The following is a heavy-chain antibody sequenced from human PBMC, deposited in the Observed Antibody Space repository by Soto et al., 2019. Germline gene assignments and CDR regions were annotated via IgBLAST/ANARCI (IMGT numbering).Heavy chain of an antibody. J-gene: IGHJ4*02. D-gene: IGHD2-15*01. CDR1: GYTFTSYD. CDR3: ARGCSGGSCLLRGSFFDY. CDR2: MNPNSGNT. V-gene: IGHV1-8*01. Sequence: ASVKVSCKASGYTFTSYDINWVRQATGQGLEWMGWMNPNSGNTGYAQKFQGRVTMTRNTSTCTAYMELSSLRSEDTAVYYCARGCSGGSCLLRGSFFDYWGQGTLVTVSS.